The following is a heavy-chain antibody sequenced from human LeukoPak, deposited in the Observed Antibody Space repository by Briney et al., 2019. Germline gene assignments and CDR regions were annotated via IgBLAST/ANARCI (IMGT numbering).Heavy chain of an antibody. CDR1: GFTFNSYA. D-gene: IGHD3-3*01. CDR2: ISGSGGST. Sequence: PGGSLRLSCAASGFTFNSYAMNWVRQAPGKGLEWVSGISGSGGSTYYADSVKGRFTISRDNSKNTLYLQMNSLRAEDTAVYYCAKVFSGYYDWMFDYWGQGTLVTVSS. J-gene: IGHJ4*02. V-gene: IGHV3-23*01. CDR3: AKVFSGYYDWMFDY.